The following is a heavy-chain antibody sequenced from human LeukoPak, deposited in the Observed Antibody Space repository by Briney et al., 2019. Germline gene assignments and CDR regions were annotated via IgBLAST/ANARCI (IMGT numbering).Heavy chain of an antibody. J-gene: IGHJ4*02. V-gene: IGHV1-2*02. CDR3: AGEFCSGGSCRQGFDF. CDR2: INPNTGDT. CDR1: GYTFTGYD. Sequence: ASVKLSCKASGYTFTGYDMHWVRQAPGQGLEYVGWINPNTGDTKPAQNFQGRVTLTRDTSISTAYMELSSLRSDDSALYYCAGEFCSGGSCRQGFDFWGQGTLVTVSS. D-gene: IGHD2-15*01.